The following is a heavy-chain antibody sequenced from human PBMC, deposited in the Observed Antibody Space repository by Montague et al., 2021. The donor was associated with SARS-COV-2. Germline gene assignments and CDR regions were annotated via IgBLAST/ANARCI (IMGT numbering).Heavy chain of an antibody. D-gene: IGHD3-22*01. J-gene: IGHJ3*02. Sequence: SETLSLTCTVSGGSISSSSYYWGWIRQPPGKGLEWIGSIYYSGSTYYNPSLKSRVTISVDTSKNQFSLKLSSVTAADTAVYYCARVPDYYDSSGYYFDAFDIWGQGTMVTVSS. V-gene: IGHV4-39*07. CDR3: ARVPDYYDSSGYYFDAFDI. CDR1: GGSISSSSYY. CDR2: IYYSGST.